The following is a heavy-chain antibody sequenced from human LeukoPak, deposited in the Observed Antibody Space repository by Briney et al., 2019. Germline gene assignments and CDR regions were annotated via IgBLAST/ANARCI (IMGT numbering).Heavy chain of an antibody. J-gene: IGHJ5*02. Sequence: GGSLRLSCAASGFTFSSYAMSWVRQAPGKGLEWVSAISGSGGSTYYADSVKGRFTISRDHSKNTLYLQMNSLRAEDTAVYYCAKDPDIVVVPAAIWFDPWGQGTLVTVSS. CDR3: AKDPDIVVVPAAIWFDP. CDR2: ISGSGGST. V-gene: IGHV3-23*01. D-gene: IGHD2-2*01. CDR1: GFTFSSYA.